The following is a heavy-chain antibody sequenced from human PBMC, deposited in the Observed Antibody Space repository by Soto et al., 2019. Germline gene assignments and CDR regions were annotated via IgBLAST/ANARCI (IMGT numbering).Heavy chain of an antibody. D-gene: IGHD1-20*01. CDR3: ARFSVDYNFDS. CDR1: GGSISRSNW. Sequence: RSLTCAVSGGSISRSNWWTWVRQPPGKGLEWIGDIYYSGTTNYNPSLKSRVTILIDTSKNQFSLSLSSVTAADTAVYYCARFSVDYNFDSWGQGTLVTVSS. CDR2: IYYSGTT. V-gene: IGHV4-4*02. J-gene: IGHJ4*02.